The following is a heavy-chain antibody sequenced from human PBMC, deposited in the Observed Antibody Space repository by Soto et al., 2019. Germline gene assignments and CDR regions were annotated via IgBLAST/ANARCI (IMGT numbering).Heavy chain of an antibody. CDR3: ARADDGDYLDV. Sequence: ASVKVSCKASGYTFTSYDINWVRQATGQGLEWMGWMNPNSGNTGYAQKFKGRVTMTRDTSTSTVYMELSSLRSEDTAVYYCARADDGDYLDVWGQGTTVTVSS. J-gene: IGHJ6*03. CDR1: GYTFTSYD. CDR2: MNPNSGNT. D-gene: IGHD4-17*01. V-gene: IGHV1-8*01.